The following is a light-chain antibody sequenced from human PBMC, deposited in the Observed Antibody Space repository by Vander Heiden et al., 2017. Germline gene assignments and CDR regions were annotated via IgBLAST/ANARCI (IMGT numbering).Light chain of an antibody. J-gene: IGLJ3*02. V-gene: IGLV2-8*01. CDR1: GSDVGNYNY. CDR3: TSYAGSNNWV. CDR2: EVT. Sequence: QSALTQPPSASGSPGQSVSISCTGTGSDVGNYNYVAWYQQHPGKAPKLMNYEVTKRPSGVPHRFSGSKSGNTASLTVSGLQAEDEADYYCTSYAGSNNWVFGGGTKLTVL.